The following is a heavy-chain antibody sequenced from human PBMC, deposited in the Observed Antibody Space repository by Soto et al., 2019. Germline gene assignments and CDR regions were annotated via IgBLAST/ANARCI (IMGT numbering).Heavy chain of an antibody. CDR2: ISAYNGNT. CDR1: GYTFTSYG. D-gene: IGHD2-2*01. J-gene: IGHJ3*02. V-gene: IGHV1-18*01. CDR3: ARGGPIISFVVVPAAPDDAFDI. Sequence: ASVKVSCKASGYTFTSYGISWVRQAPGQGLEWMGWISAYNGNTNYAQKLQGRVTMTTDTSTSTAYMELRSLRSDDTAVYYCARGGPIISFVVVPAAPDDAFDIRAQRTTVTGSS.